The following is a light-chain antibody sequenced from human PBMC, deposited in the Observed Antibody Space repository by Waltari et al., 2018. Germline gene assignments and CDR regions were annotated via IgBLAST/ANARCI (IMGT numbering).Light chain of an antibody. J-gene: IGKJ4*01. V-gene: IGKV1-39*01. CDR3: QQSFSHPRT. CDR1: ETIMNY. CDR2: AAS. Sequence: DIEMTQSPSSLSASVGDGVTVTCRSSETIMNYLNWYQQKPGEAPTLLIFAASSLPSGVPSRFSGSGAGTDFTLTISSLQPEDFATYYCQQSFSHPRTFGRGTTVEI.